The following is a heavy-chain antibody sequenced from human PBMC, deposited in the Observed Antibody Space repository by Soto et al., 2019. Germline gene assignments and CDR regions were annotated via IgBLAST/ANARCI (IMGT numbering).Heavy chain of an antibody. J-gene: IGHJ6*02. D-gene: IGHD6-6*01. CDR1: GYRFTSYW. CDR2: IDPSDSHI. V-gene: IGHV5-10-1*03. CDR3: ARHRGSSSSFMYV. Sequence: EVKLVQSGAEVKKPGESLRISCKASGYRFTSYWISWVRQMPGKGLEWMGRIDPSDSHIIYSPSFQGHVTISPDKSISTAYLQWGSLKASDTAIYYCARHRGSSSSFMYVWGPGTTVTVSS.